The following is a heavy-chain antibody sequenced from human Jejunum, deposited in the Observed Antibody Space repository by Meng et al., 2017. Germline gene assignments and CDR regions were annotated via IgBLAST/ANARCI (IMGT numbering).Heavy chain of an antibody. V-gene: IGHV3-74*01. CDR1: GFTFSTYW. CDR2: ISTDGSYA. CDR3: ARAVSENYFRADY. Sequence: GQWGESGGALLQLGGSLRLPCTASGFTFSTYWMHWVRQAPGKGLVWVSRISTDGSYATYADSVKGRFTISRDNAKNTLYLQMNSLRAEDTAVYYCARAVSENYFRADYWGQGTLVTVSS. D-gene: IGHD1-26*01. J-gene: IGHJ4*02.